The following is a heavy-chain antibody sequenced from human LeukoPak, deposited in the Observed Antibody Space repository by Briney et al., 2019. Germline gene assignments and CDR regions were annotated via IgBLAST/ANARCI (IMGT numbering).Heavy chain of an antibody. CDR1: GFTFSSSG. CDR3: AKELEDSVGYYFDY. Sequence: GGSLRLSCAASGFTFSSSGLHWVRQAPGKGLEWVAFIRYDGSNTYYADSVKGRFTISRDNSKNTLYLQMNSLRPEDAAVYYCAKELEDSVGYYFDYWGQGTLVTVSS. V-gene: IGHV3-30*02. D-gene: IGHD1-26*01. J-gene: IGHJ4*02. CDR2: IRYDGSNT.